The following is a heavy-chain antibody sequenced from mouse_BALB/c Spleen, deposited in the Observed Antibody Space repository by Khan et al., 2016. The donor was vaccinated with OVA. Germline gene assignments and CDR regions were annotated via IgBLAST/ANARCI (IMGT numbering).Heavy chain of an antibody. CDR3: ARKDYYDYDPFPY. CDR1: GYSITSEYA. D-gene: IGHD2-4*01. Sequence: VQLKESGPGLVKPSQSLFLTCTVTGYSITSEYAWNWIRQFPGNKLEWMGYINYSGNTRFNPSLKSRTSITRDTSKNQFFLQLNSVTTEDTATYYCARKDYYDYDPFPYWGQGTLVTVSA. J-gene: IGHJ3*01. V-gene: IGHV3-2*02. CDR2: INYSGNT.